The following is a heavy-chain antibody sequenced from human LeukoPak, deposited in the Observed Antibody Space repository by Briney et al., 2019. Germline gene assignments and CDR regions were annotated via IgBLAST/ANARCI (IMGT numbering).Heavy chain of an antibody. D-gene: IGHD3-22*01. CDR2: INPNSGGT. V-gene: IGHV1-2*02. CDR3: ARDQPQYYDSSGYDV. J-gene: IGHJ4*02. Sequence: ASVKVSCKASGYTFTGYYMHWVRQAPGQGLEWMGWINPNSGGTNYAQKFQGGVTMTRDTSISTAYMELSRLRSDDTAVYYCARDQPQYYDSSGYDVWGQGTLVTVSS. CDR1: GYTFTGYY.